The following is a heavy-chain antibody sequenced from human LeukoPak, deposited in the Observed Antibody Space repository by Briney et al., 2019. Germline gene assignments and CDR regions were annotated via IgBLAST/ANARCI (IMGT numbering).Heavy chain of an antibody. Sequence: GGSLRLSCAVSGFTFSSYAMSWVRQAQGNGLEWVSAIIGSGGSTFYADFVEGRFTISRNNSKDTLYLQMNSLRAEDTAVYYCAKANPGYDILTGYYPTTYYYYLDVWGKGTAVTVSS. CDR3: AKANPGYDILTGYYPTTYYYYLDV. V-gene: IGHV3-23*01. J-gene: IGHJ6*03. CDR2: IIGSGGST. CDR1: GFTFSSYA. D-gene: IGHD3-9*01.